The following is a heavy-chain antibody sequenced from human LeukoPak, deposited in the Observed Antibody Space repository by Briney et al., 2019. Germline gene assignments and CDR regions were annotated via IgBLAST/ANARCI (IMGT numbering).Heavy chain of an antibody. J-gene: IGHJ4*02. CDR2: ISGSGGST. CDR3: ALKPKGRPFDY. Sequence: GGSLRLSCAASGFTFSSYAMSWVRQAPGKGLEWVSAISGSGGSTYYADSVKGRFTISRDNSKNTLYLQMNSLRGEDTAVYYCALKPKGRPFDYWGQGTLVTVSS. V-gene: IGHV3-23*01. CDR1: GFTFSSYA.